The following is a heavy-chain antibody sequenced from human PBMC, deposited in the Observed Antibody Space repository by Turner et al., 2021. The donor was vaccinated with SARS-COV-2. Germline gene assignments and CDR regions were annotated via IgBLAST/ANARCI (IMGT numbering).Heavy chain of an antibody. J-gene: IGHJ4*02. D-gene: IGHD3-10*01. V-gene: IGHV3-7*01. CDR3: TRERRAAYGQIDN. CDR2: ISQEGSEK. Sequence: EVQLVESGGGLVQPGGSLRVSCAASGFTLGDYWMTWFRQAPGMGLEWVASISQEGSEKRYVDSVQGRFAISRDNAKNSVYLQMNSLRVDDTAAYYCTRERRAAYGQIDNWGQGVLVTVSS. CDR1: GFTLGDYW.